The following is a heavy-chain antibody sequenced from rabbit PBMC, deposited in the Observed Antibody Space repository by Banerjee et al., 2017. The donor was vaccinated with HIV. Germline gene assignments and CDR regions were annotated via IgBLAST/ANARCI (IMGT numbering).Heavy chain of an antibody. CDR1: GFSFSSNYY. CDR3: ARGGAGGGDGYAL. CDR2: IYSDSSGSGST. J-gene: IGHJ4*01. D-gene: IGHD6-1*01. V-gene: IGHV1S40*01. Sequence: QSLEESGGDLVKPGASLTLTCTASGFSFSSNYYMCWVRQAPGKGLEWIGCIYSDSSGSGSTYYASWAKGRFTISKTSSTTVTLQMTSLTVADTATYFCARGGAGGGDGYALWGQGTLVTVS.